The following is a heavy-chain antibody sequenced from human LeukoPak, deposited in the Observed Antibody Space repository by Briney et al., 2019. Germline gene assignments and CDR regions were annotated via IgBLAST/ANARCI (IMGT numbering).Heavy chain of an antibody. D-gene: IGHD2-8*01. CDR3: AKDRSLMGSSGAFDY. J-gene: IGHJ4*02. Sequence: PGRSLRLSCAASGFTFDDYAMHWVRHAPGKGLEWVSGISWNSGSIGYADSVKGRFAISRDNAKNSLYLQMNSLRAEDTALYYCAKDRSLMGSSGAFDYWGQGTLVTVSS. CDR1: GFTFDDYA. V-gene: IGHV3-9*01. CDR2: ISWNSGSI.